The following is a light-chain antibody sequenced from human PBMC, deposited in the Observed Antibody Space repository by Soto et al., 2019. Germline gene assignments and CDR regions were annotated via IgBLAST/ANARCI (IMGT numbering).Light chain of an antibody. Sequence: QSALTQPASVSGSPGQSITISCTGTSSDVGSYNLVTWYQHHPGKVPKLMIYENIKRPSGVSDRFSGSKSGNTASLTISGLQAEDEADYYCCSYAVSDKWAFGGGTQLTVL. CDR1: SSDVGSYNL. CDR2: ENI. J-gene: IGLJ3*02. V-gene: IGLV2-23*01. CDR3: CSYAVSDKWA.